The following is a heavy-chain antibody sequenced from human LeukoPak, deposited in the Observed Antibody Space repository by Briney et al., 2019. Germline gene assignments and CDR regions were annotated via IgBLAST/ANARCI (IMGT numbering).Heavy chain of an antibody. Sequence: ASVKVSCKVSGASLSETSIHWVRQAPGQWLEWMGWMNPNSGNTGYAQKFQGRVTITRNTSISTAYMELSSLRSEDTAVYYCARARHYYYYYMDVWGKGTTVTVSS. CDR1: GASLSETS. V-gene: IGHV1-8*03. CDR2: MNPNSGNT. CDR3: ARARHYYYYYMDV. D-gene: IGHD6-6*01. J-gene: IGHJ6*03.